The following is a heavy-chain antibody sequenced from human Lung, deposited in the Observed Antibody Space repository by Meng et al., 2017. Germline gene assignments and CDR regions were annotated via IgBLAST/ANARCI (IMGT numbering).Heavy chain of an antibody. D-gene: IGHD6-13*01. J-gene: IGHJ4*02. CDR3: VRDEDISSAGKLFGDY. Sequence: LVQCGAAVQNPGASVKVDRQPSDSGFMAYVWHWVRQAPGQGLEWMGRIDPRSGGTQYAQNFQDRVTMTRDTSISTAYMELSGLRSDDTAMYYCVRDEDISSAGKLFGDYWGQGTLVTVSS. CDR1: DSGFMAYV. CDR2: IDPRSGGT. V-gene: IGHV1-2*06.